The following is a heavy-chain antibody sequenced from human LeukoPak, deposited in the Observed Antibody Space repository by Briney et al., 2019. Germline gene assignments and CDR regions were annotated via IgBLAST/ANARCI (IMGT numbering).Heavy chain of an antibody. CDR1: GYTFTGYY. D-gene: IGHD3-9*01. CDR3: AKDWKGFDWLPDV. Sequence: ASVKVSCKASGYTFTGYYMHWVRQAPGQGLEWMGWINPNSGGTNYAQKFQGRVTMTRDTSISTAYMELSRLRSDDTAVYYCAKDWKGFDWLPDVWGKGTTVTISS. CDR2: INPNSGGT. J-gene: IGHJ6*04. V-gene: IGHV1-2*02.